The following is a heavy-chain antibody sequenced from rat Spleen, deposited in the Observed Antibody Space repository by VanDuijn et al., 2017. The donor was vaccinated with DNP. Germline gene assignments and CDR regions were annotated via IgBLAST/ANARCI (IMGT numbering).Heavy chain of an antibody. CDR1: GITFSDHN. J-gene: IGHJ2*01. CDR2: ISYDGSDT. Sequence: EVQLVESGGDLVQPGRSLKLSCAVSGITFSDHNMAWVRQAPKKGLEWVATISYDGSDTYYRDSMKGRFTISRDNAKSTLYLQMDSLRSEDTATYYCAGRPPPTRGPFDYWGQGITVTVSS. D-gene: IGHD1-4*01. CDR3: AGRPPPTRGPFDY. V-gene: IGHV5-7*01.